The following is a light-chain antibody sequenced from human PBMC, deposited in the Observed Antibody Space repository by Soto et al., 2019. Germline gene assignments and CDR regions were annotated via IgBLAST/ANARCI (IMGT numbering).Light chain of an antibody. J-gene: IGLJ3*02. CDR2: GNN. CDR1: TSNIGTNY. V-gene: IGLV1-47*01. Sequence: QPVLTQPPSASGTPGQTVTISTSGGTSNIGTNYVSWYQHLPGTAPNLLIYGNNQRPSGVPDRFSSSKSGTSASLAISGLRSDDEADYYCGVWDDSLSGVVFGGGTKRTV. CDR3: GVWDDSLSGVV.